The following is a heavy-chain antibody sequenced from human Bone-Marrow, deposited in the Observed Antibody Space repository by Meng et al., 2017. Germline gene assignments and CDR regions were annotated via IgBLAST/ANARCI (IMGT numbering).Heavy chain of an antibody. J-gene: IGHJ4*02. CDR3: ARAKGSVQRS. V-gene: IGHV4-61*02. CDR2: IYTSGST. CDR1: GGSISSGSYY. D-gene: IGHD5/OR15-5a*01. Sequence: SETLSLTCTVSGGSISSGSYYWSWIRQPAGKGLEWIGRIYTSGSTNYNPSLKSRVTISVDTSKNQFSLKLSSVTAADTAVYYCARAKGSVQRSWGQGKLVNVYS.